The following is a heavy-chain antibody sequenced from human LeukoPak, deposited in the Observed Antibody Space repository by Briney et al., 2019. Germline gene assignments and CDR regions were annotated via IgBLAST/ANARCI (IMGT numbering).Heavy chain of an antibody. J-gene: IGHJ6*03. Sequence: PSETLSLTCAVYGGSISGYYWIWIRQPPGKGLEWIGEINHSGSTNYNPALKSRVTISVDTSKNQFSLNLSSVTAADTAVYYCARGGEISSWYNEDYYYYMDVWGQGTTVTVSS. CDR1: GGSISGYY. CDR2: INHSGST. CDR3: ARGGEISSWYNEDYYYYMDV. V-gene: IGHV4-34*01. D-gene: IGHD6-13*01.